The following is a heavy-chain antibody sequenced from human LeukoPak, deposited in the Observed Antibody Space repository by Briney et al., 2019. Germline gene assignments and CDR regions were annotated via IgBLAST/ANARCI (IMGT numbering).Heavy chain of an antibody. CDR2: ISPTVGDT. Sequence: EASVKVSCKASGYTFTNYYIHWLRQAPGQRLEWMGVISPTVGDTNYAQKFQGRVTMTRDTSTNTVYMELSSLRSEDTAVYYCVRDLEWGNNDWFDPWGQGTLVTVSS. D-gene: IGHD3-3*01. CDR3: VRDLEWGNNDWFDP. J-gene: IGHJ5*02. CDR1: GYTFTNYY. V-gene: IGHV1-46*01.